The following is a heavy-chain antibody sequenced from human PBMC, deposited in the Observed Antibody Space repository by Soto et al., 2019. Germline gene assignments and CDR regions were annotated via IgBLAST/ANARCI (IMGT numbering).Heavy chain of an antibody. CDR1: GYTFTGYY. CDR3: ARAPYSSSWPYFDY. J-gene: IGHJ4*02. CDR2: INPNSGGT. Sequence: ASVKVSCKASGYTFTGYYMRWVRQAPGQGLEWMGWINPNSGGTNYAQKFQGWVTMTRDTSISTAYMELSRLRSDDTAVYYCARAPYSSSWPYFDYWGQGTLVTV. V-gene: IGHV1-2*04. D-gene: IGHD6-13*01.